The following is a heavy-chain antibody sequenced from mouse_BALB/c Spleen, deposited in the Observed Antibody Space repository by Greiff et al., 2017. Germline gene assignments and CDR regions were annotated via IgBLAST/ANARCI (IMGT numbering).Heavy chain of an antibody. J-gene: IGHJ4*01. Sequence: EVMLVESGPSLVKPSQTLSLTCSVTGDSFTSCYWNWIRQFPGNKLEYMGYISYSGSTYYNPSLKSRISITRDTSKNQYYLQLNSVTTEDTATYYCARYETSDAMDYWGQGTSVTVSS. CDR2: ISYSGST. CDR1: GDSFTSCY. V-gene: IGHV3-8*02. CDR3: ARYETSDAMDY.